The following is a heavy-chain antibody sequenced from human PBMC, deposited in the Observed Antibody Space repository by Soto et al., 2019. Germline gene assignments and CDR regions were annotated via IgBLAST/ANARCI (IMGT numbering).Heavy chain of an antibody. CDR1: GYTFTGYY. CDR3: ARGPGIAVAGTEKDIKDY. V-gene: IGHV1-2*02. Sequence: ASVKVSCKASGYTFTGYYMHWVRQAPGQGLEWMGWINPNSGGTNYAQKFQGRVTMTRDTSISTAYMELSRLRSDDTAVYYCARGPGIAVAGTEKDIKDYWGQGTLVTVSS. J-gene: IGHJ4*02. D-gene: IGHD6-19*01. CDR2: INPNSGGT.